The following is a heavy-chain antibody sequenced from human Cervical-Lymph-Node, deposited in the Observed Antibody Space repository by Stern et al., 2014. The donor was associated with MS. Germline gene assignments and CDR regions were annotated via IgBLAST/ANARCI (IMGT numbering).Heavy chain of an antibody. V-gene: IGHV5-51*01. J-gene: IGHJ4*02. CDR1: GYNFDSYW. D-gene: IGHD3-10*01. CDR2: IYPDDSDA. Sequence: EVQLVQSGAEVKKPGESLKISCKGSGYNFDSYWIGWVRQVPGKGLEWMGIIYPDDSDARYTPSFQGQVTMSADKSIGTAYLQWSSLKASDTAFYFCARKGTYGLDYWGQGALVTVSS. CDR3: ARKGTYGLDY.